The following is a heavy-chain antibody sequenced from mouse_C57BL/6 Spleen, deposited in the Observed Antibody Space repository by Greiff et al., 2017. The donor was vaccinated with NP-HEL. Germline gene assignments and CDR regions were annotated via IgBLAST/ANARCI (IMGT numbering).Heavy chain of an antibody. V-gene: IGHV1-26*01. CDR3: ARSGDVDY. Sequence: EVKLVESGPELVKPGASVKISCKASGYTFTDYYMNWVKQSHGKSLEWIGDINPNNGGTSYNQKFKGKATLTVDKSSSTAYMELRSLTSEDSAVYYCARSGDVDYWGQGTTLTVSS. J-gene: IGHJ2*01. CDR2: INPNNGGT. D-gene: IGHD3-1*01. CDR1: GYTFTDYY.